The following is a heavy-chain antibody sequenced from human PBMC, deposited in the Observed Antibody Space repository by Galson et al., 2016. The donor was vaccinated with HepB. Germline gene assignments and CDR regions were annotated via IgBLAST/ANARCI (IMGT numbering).Heavy chain of an antibody. Sequence: SLRLSCAASGFSVNNNYMTWVRQAPGKGLEWVSVIYGGGTTYFADSVKGRFTMSRDTSKNTLYLQMNSLTAEDTAVYYCASHGGSPSGLLGATEGLDYWGLGTLVTVSS. CDR1: GFSVNNNY. CDR2: IYGGGTT. V-gene: IGHV3-53*01. CDR3: ASHGGSPSGLLGATEGLDY. D-gene: IGHD3-16*01. J-gene: IGHJ4*02.